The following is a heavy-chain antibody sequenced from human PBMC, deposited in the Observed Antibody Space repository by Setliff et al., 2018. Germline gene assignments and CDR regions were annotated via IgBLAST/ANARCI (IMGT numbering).Heavy chain of an antibody. CDR3: AREGRWDYSYSIY. D-gene: IGHD4-4*01. CDR1: DDSFYSSSYY. Sequence: NPSETLSLTCSVSDDSFYSSSYYWAWIRQPPGRGPEWIGSISYDGATNYNSSLKSRVAMSLDVPERQFALKLSSVTAVDAAVYYCAREGRWDYSYSIYWGQGILVTVSS. CDR2: ISYDGAT. J-gene: IGHJ4*02. V-gene: IGHV4-39*01.